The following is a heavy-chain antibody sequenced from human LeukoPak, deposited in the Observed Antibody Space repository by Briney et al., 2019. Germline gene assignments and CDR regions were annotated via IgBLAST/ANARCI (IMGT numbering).Heavy chain of an antibody. J-gene: IGHJ3*02. CDR3: ATWGYSRSAFDI. CDR1: GGSISSYY. Sequence: SETLSLTCTVSGGSISSYYWSWIRQPPGKGLEWIGYIYYSGSTNYNPSLKSRVTISVDTSKNQFSLKLSSVTAADTAVYYCATWGYSRSAFDIWGQGTMVTVSS. V-gene: IGHV4-59*08. CDR2: IYYSGST. D-gene: IGHD5-18*01.